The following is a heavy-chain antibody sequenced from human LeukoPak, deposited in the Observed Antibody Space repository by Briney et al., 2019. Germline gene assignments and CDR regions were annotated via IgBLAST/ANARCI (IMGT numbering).Heavy chain of an antibody. D-gene: IGHD6-6*01. CDR2: ITSSSSYI. Sequence: GGSLRLSCAASGFTFSSYSMNWVRQAPGKGLEWVSSITSSSSYIYYADSVKGRFTISRDNAKNSLYLQMSSLRAEDTAVYYCARSYSSSRGTFDYWGQGTLVTVSS. CDR1: GFTFSSYS. V-gene: IGHV3-21*01. CDR3: ARSYSSSRGTFDY. J-gene: IGHJ4*02.